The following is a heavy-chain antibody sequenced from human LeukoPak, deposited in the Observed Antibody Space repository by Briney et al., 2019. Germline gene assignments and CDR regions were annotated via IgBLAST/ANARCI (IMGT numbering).Heavy chain of an antibody. Sequence: GGSLRLSCAASGFTFNSYAMHWVRQAPGKGLEWVAVISYDGSNKYYADSVKGRFTISRDNSKNTLYLQMNSLRAEDTAVYYCARDRVLAAYCSSTSCYSAFDIWGQGTMVTVSS. J-gene: IGHJ3*02. CDR3: ARDRVLAAYCSSTSCYSAFDI. CDR1: GFTFNSYA. CDR2: ISYDGSNK. V-gene: IGHV3-30*04. D-gene: IGHD2-2*01.